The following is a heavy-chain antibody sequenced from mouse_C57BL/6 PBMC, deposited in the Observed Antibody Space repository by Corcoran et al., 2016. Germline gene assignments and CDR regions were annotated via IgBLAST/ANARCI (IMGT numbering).Heavy chain of an antibody. Sequence: DVQLQESGPGLVKPSQSLSLTCSVTGYSITSGYYWNWIRQFPGNKLEWMGYISYDGSNNYNTSLKNRISITRDTSKNQFFLKLNSVTTEDTATYYCAREGYDYAAWFAYWGQGTLVTVSA. CDR1: GYSITSGYY. J-gene: IGHJ3*01. CDR2: ISYDGSN. D-gene: IGHD2-4*01. V-gene: IGHV3-6*01. CDR3: AREGYDYAAWFAY.